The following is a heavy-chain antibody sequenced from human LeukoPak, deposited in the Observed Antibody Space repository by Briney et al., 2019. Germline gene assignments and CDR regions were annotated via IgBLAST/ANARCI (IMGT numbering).Heavy chain of an antibody. V-gene: IGHV5-51*01. CDR3: ARRIAAAGNLDY. J-gene: IGHJ4*02. D-gene: IGHD6-13*01. CDR1: GYSFSSYW. CDR2: IYPGDSDT. Sequence: GESLKISCKGSGYSFSSYWIGWVRQMPGKGLEWMGIIYPGDSDTRYSPSFQGQVTISADKPISTTYLQWSSLKASDTAMYYCARRIAAAGNLDYWGQGTLVTVSS.